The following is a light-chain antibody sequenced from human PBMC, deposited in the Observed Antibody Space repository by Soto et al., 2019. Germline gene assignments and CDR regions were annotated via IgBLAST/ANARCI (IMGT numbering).Light chain of an antibody. Sequence: DIQMTQSPSTLPASVGDRVTITCRASPSISSWLAWYQQKPGKAPKLLIYKASSLASGVPSRFSGSGSGTEFTLTISSPQPDFFATYCCQQYNSYSTFGQGTKVDIK. CDR1: PSISSW. CDR3: QQYNSYST. J-gene: IGKJ1*01. V-gene: IGKV1-5*03. CDR2: KAS.